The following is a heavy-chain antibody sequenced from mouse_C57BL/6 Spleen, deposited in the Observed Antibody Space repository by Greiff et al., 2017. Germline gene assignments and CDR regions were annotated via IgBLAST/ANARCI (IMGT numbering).Heavy chain of an antibody. CDR2: ISSGGSYT. CDR1: GFTFSSYG. CDR3: ARRGDGYYAMDY. J-gene: IGHJ4*01. V-gene: IGHV5-6*01. Sequence: EVQLVESGGDLVKPGGSLKLSCAASGFTFSSYGMSWVRQTPDKRLEWVATISSGGSYTSYPDSVKGRFTISRDNAKNTLYLHMSSLKSEDTAMYYCARRGDGYYAMDYWGQGTSVTVSS. D-gene: IGHD3-3*01.